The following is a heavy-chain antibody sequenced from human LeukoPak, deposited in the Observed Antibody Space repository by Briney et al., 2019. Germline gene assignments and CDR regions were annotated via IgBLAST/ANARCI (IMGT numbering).Heavy chain of an antibody. CDR3: ARASTDNAGWHRGSFDY. Sequence: GESLKISCQTSGYSFTNYWIGWVRQMPGKGLEWMGIIYPGDSDSRYSPSFQGQVTISADKSVSTAYLQWSSLRASDNAIYYCARASTDNAGWHRGSFDYWGQGTLVTVSS. CDR2: IYPGDSDS. CDR1: GYSFTNYW. D-gene: IGHD6-19*01. J-gene: IGHJ4*02. V-gene: IGHV5-51*01.